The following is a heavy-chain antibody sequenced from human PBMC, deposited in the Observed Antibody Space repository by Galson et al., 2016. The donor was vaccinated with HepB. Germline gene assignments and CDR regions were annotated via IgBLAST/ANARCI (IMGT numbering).Heavy chain of an antibody. J-gene: IGHJ4*02. CDR1: GYTYTSYG. CDR2: ISAYNGHT. Sequence: SVKVSCKASGYTYTSYGISWVRQAPGQGLEWMGWISAYNGHTNYAQKLQGRVTTTTDTSTRTAYMELRSLRPDDTAVYYCARDMGATHCDYWGQGTLVTVSS. V-gene: IGHV1-18*01. CDR3: ARDMGATHCDY. D-gene: IGHD1-26*01.